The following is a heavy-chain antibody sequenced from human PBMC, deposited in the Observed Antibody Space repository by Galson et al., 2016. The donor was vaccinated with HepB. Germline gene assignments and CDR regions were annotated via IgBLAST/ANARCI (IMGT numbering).Heavy chain of an antibody. CDR3: AKITKAFWGGYYSDY. V-gene: IGHV3-30*18. D-gene: IGHD3-3*01. Sequence: SLRLSCAASGFTFKSAGIHWVRQAPGKGLEWVALISHDGSNKYYADSMKGRFTISRDNSKNTVYLQMNSLRVEDTALYYCAKITKAFWGGYYSDYWGQGTLVIVSS. J-gene: IGHJ4*02. CDR2: ISHDGSNK. CDR1: GFTFKSAG.